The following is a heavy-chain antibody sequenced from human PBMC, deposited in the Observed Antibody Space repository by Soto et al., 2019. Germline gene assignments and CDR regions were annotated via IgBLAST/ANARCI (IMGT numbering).Heavy chain of an antibody. D-gene: IGHD6-19*01. CDR2: ISYDGSNK. Sequence: YAMHWVRQAPGKGLEWVAVISYDGSNKYYADSVKGRFTISRDNSKNTLYLQMNSLRAEDTAVYYCARDGSGYSSGWDEYFQHWGQGTLVTVSS. CDR3: ARDGSGYSSGWDEYFQH. V-gene: IGHV3-30-3*01. CDR1: YA. J-gene: IGHJ1*01.